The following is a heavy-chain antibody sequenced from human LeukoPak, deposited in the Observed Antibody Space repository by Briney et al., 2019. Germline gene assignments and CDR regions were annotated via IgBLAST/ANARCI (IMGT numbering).Heavy chain of an antibody. CDR2: IYTSGST. V-gene: IGHV4-61*02. D-gene: IGHD3-22*01. Sequence: PSETLSLTCTVSGGSISSGSYFWSWIRQPAGKGLEWIGRIYTSGSTNYSPSLKSRVTISVDTSKNQFSLKLSSVTAADTAVYYCACLTTADAFDIWGQGTKVTVSS. J-gene: IGHJ3*02. CDR3: ACLTTADAFDI. CDR1: GGSISSGSYF.